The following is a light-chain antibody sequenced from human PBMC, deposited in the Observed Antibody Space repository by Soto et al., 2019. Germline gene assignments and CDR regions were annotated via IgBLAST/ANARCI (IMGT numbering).Light chain of an antibody. CDR2: GAS. V-gene: IGKV3-20*01. CDR1: QSISSSY. Sequence: EIVLTQSPGTLSLSPGERATISCRASQSISSSYLAWYQQKPGQAPRLLVSGASSRATGIPDRFSGSGSGTDFTLTISRLEPEDLAVYFCQQYGSSPWTFGQGTKVEIK. CDR3: QQYGSSPWT. J-gene: IGKJ1*01.